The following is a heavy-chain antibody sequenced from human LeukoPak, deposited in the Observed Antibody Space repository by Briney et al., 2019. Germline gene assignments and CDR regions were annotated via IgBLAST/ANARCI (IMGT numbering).Heavy chain of an antibody. CDR2: ISGSGGST. Sequence: GGSLRLSCAASGFTVSSKYMSWVRQAPGKGLEWVAGISGSGGSTIYADSVKGRFTISRDNPKNTLYLQMNSLRAEDTAFYFCAKRGVVIRVFLVGFHKEAFYFESWGQGALVTVSS. CDR3: AKRGVVIRVFLVGFHKEAFYFES. CDR1: GFTVSSKY. V-gene: IGHV3-23*01. D-gene: IGHD3/OR15-3a*01. J-gene: IGHJ4*02.